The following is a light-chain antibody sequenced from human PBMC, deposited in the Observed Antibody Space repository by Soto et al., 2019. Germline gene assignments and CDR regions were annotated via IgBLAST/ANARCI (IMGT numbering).Light chain of an antibody. CDR2: ATS. V-gene: IGKV3-20*01. J-gene: IGKJ4*01. CDR3: QQFGGSPPRLT. CDR1: QSVRSSY. Sequence: EIVLTQSPGTLSLSPGERATLSCRASQSVRSSYLAWYQQKPGQAPRLLIYATSSRVTGVPDRFSGSGSGTDFTLNINRLEPEDFAVYYCQQFGGSPPRLTFGGGTKVEIK.